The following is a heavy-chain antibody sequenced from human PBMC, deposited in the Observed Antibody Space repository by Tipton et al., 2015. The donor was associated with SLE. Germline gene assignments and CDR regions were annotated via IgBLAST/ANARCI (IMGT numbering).Heavy chain of an antibody. CDR1: GYSISSGYH. CDR2: IYHSGST. D-gene: IGHD2/OR15-2a*01. V-gene: IGHV4-38-2*02. CDR3: ARARLYSSSTTWYYYMDV. J-gene: IGHJ6*03. Sequence: LRLSCTVSGYSISSGYHWGWIRQPPGKGLEWIATIYHSGSTNYNPSLKSRVTISVDTSKNQFSLKLSSVTAADTAVYYCARARLYSSSTTWYYYMDVWGKGTTVTVSS.